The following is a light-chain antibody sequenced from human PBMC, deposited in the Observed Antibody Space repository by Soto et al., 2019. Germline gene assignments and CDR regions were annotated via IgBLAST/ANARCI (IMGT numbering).Light chain of an antibody. CDR2: DAS. V-gene: IGKV1-5*01. J-gene: IGKJ1*01. Sequence: DIQMTQSPSTVTASVGDRVTITCRASQSISSWLAWYQQKPGKAPKLLIYDASSLESGVPSRYSGSGSGTEVTLTISSLRPDECATYYCQQYKSDPGTFGQGTKVQIK. CDR1: QSISSW. CDR3: QQYKSDPGT.